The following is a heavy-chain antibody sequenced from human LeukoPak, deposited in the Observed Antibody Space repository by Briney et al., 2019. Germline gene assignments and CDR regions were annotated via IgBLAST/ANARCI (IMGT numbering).Heavy chain of an antibody. CDR2: FYPGDSDT. Sequence: GESLKISCKGSGYSFTSYWIGWVRQMPGKGLEWMGIFYPGDSDTRYSPSFQGQVTISADKSISTAYLQWSSLKASDTAMYYCARTLNYYDSSGRNYYYYYGMDVWGQGTTVTVSS. CDR3: ARTLNYYDSSGRNYYYYYGMDV. CDR1: GYSFTSYW. V-gene: IGHV5-51*01. D-gene: IGHD3-22*01. J-gene: IGHJ6*02.